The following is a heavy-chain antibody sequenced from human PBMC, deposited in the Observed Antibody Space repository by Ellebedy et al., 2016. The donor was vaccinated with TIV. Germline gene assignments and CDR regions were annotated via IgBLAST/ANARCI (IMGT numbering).Heavy chain of an antibody. J-gene: IGHJ3*02. D-gene: IGHD2-21*02. V-gene: IGHV5-10-1*01. CDR1: GYSFTSYW. CDR2: VDPDDSDT. Sequence: GGSLRLSCKGSGYSFTSYWISWVRQMPGKGLEWMGSVDPDDSDTKYNPSFQGHVTISADKSISIAYLQWSSLKASDTAMYYCARLEAYCGGDCYFYAFDIWGQGTMVTVSS. CDR3: ARLEAYCGGDCYFYAFDI.